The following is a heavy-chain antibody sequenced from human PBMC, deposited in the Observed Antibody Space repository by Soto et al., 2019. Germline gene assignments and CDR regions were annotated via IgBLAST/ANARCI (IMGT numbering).Heavy chain of an antibody. Sequence: QLQLQESGPGLVKPSETLSLTCTVSGYSISTNNYYWGWIRQPPGKGLEWIGSISYIGDTYYNPSLRGRVTISVDTSKNQFSLRVSSVTAADTAVYYCATVGGSYLAIPSGYWGQGTLVTVSS. D-gene: IGHD1-26*01. CDR3: ATVGGSYLAIPSGY. J-gene: IGHJ4*02. V-gene: IGHV4-39*01. CDR1: GYSISTNNYY. CDR2: ISYIGDT.